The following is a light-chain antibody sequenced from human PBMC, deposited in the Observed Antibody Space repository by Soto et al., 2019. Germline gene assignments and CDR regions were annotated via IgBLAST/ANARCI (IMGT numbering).Light chain of an antibody. CDR1: SSKIGAGND. Sequence: QSVLTQPPSVSGAPGQRVTIPCTGASSKIGAGNDVHWYQQLPGAAPKLLIYGTSNRPSGVPDRFSGSKSGTSASLVITGLQAEDEAVYHCQSLDNSLSRSVVFGTGTKLTVL. V-gene: IGLV1-40*01. CDR2: GTS. J-gene: IGLJ1*01. CDR3: QSLDNSLSRSVV.